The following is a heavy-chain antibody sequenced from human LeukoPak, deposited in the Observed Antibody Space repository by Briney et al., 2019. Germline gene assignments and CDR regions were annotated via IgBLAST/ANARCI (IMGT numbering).Heavy chain of an antibody. D-gene: IGHD3-10*01. CDR2: IYPGDSDT. CDR3: ARHVSYYYGSGSYYSDY. J-gene: IGHJ4*02. CDR1: GYSFTSYW. V-gene: IGHV5-51*01. Sequence: GESLKISCKGSGYSFTSYWIGWVRQMPGKGLEWTGIIYPGDSDTRYSPSFQGQVTISADKSISTAYLQWSSLKASDTAMYYCARHVSYYYGSGSYYSDYWGQGTLVTVSS.